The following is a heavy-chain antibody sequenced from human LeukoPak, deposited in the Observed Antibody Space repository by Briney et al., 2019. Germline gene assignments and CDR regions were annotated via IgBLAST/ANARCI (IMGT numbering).Heavy chain of an antibody. V-gene: IGHV4-59*12. CDR3: VRRRYNYGFDS. CDR2: IYYSGST. J-gene: IGHJ4*02. Sequence: SETLSLTRTVSGGSISSYYWSWIRQPPGKGLEWIGYIYYSGSTNYNPSLKSRVTMSVDKSKNQFSLKLSSVTAADTAVFYCVRRRYNYGFDSWGQGSLVTVSS. CDR1: GGSISSYY. D-gene: IGHD5-18*01.